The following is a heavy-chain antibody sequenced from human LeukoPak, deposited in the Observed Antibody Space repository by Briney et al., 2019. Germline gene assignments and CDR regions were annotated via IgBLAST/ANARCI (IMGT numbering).Heavy chain of an antibody. D-gene: IGHD5-12*01. Sequence: GGSLRLSCAASGFNFIDYSMNWVRQAPGKGLEWISYIGISSGNTKYADSVKGRFTISRDKARNSLYLQMNSLRVEDTAMYYCARDHRYAFDNWGHGTLVTVS. CDR2: IGISSGNT. CDR1: GFNFIDYS. J-gene: IGHJ4*01. V-gene: IGHV3-48*01. CDR3: ARDHRYAFDN.